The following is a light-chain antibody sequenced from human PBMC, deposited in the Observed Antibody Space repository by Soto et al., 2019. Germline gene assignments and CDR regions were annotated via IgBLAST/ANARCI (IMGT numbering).Light chain of an antibody. CDR2: EVT. Sequence: SVLTQPASVSGSPGQSITISCTGTSSDIGAYNYVSWYQQHPGKAPKLLIYEVTNRPSGVSDRFSGSKSGNTASLTISGLQAEDEANYDCNSYTTLSNRVFGTGTKVTVL. J-gene: IGLJ1*01. CDR3: NSYTTLSNRV. CDR1: SSDIGAYNY. V-gene: IGLV2-14*01.